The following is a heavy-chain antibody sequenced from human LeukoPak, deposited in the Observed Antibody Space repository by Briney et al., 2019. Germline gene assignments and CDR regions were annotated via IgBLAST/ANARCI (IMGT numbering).Heavy chain of an antibody. D-gene: IGHD2-2*01. Sequence: GASVKVSCKASGYTFTSYDINWVRQATGQGLEWMGWMNPNSGNTGYAQKFQGRVTMTRNTSISTAYMELSSLRSEDTAVYYCARTGYCSSTSCEGGRFDPWGQGTPVTVSS. V-gene: IGHV1-8*01. CDR2: MNPNSGNT. J-gene: IGHJ5*02. CDR3: ARTGYCSSTSCEGGRFDP. CDR1: GYTFTSYD.